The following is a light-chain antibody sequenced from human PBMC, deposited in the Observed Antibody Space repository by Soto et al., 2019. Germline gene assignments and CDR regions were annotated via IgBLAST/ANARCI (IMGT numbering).Light chain of an antibody. CDR3: SSYTSSRSYV. V-gene: IGLV2-14*01. J-gene: IGLJ1*01. CDR2: EVS. CDR1: SSDVGGYNY. Sequence: QSVLTQPASVSGSPGQSITISCTGTSSDVGGYNYVSWYQQHPGKAPKLMIYEVSNRPSGVSNRFSGSKSGNTASLTISGLQAADEADYYCSSYTSSRSYVFGTGTKV.